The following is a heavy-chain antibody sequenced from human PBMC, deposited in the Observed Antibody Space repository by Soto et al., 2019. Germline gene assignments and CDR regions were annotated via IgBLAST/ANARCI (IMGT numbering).Heavy chain of an antibody. Sequence: SETLSLTCTVSGGSISSGGYYWSWIRQHPGKGLEWIGYIYYSGSTYYNPSLKSRVTISVDTSKNQFSLKLSSVTAADTAVYYCARAPHYYDSSGSLPWGDNWGQGTLVTVSS. D-gene: IGHD3-22*01. CDR2: IYYSGST. J-gene: IGHJ4*02. V-gene: IGHV4-31*03. CDR3: ARAPHYYDSSGSLPWGDN. CDR1: GGSISSGGYY.